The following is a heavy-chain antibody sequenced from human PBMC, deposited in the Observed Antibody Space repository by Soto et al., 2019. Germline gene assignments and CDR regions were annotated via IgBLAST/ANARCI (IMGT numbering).Heavy chain of an antibody. J-gene: IGHJ4*01. CDR1: GLTLSKNW. V-gene: IGHV3-7*02. D-gene: IGHD3-16*01. CDR3: GRGGGNFAQ. CDR2: INQDGSDK. Sequence: VQLVESGGGLVQPGGSLRLTCAVSGLTLSKNWMSWVRQAPGKGLEWVANINQDGSDKYYVDSVKGRFTISRDNAKNSLYLHMNSLKVEASAGFYCGRGGGNFAQWGHGTLVTVS.